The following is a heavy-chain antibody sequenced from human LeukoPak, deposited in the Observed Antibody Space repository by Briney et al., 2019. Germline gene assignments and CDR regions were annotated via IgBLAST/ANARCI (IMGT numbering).Heavy chain of an antibody. V-gene: IGHV3-23*01. J-gene: IGHJ4*02. CDR1: GFTFSSYA. Sequence: GGSLRLSCAASGFTFSSYAMSWVRQAPGKGLEWVSAISGSGGSTYYADSVKGRFTISRDNSKNTLYLQMNSLRAEDTAVYYCAKAETVATPGDEGWAIDFDYWGRGTLVTVSS. CDR2: ISGSGGST. D-gene: IGHD5-12*01. CDR3: AKAETVATPGDEGWAIDFDY.